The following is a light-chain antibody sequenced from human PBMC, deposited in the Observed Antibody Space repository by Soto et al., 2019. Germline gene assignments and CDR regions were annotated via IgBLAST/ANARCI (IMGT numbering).Light chain of an antibody. CDR1: QGISNF. CDR3: QKYNSAPQA. CDR2: AAS. V-gene: IGKV1-27*01. J-gene: IGKJ1*01. Sequence: DIQMTQSPSSLSASVGDRVTISCRASQGISNFLAWYQQRPGKVPKLLIYAASTLQSGVPSRFSGSGSGTDFTLTISSLQPEDDATYYCQKYNSAPQAFGQGTKVEIK.